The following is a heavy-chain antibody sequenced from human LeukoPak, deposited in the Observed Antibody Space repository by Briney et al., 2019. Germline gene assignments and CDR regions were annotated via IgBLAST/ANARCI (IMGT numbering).Heavy chain of an antibody. D-gene: IGHD5-24*01. J-gene: IGHJ3*01. V-gene: IGHV3-43*01. CDR3: AKEGDGYH. CDR2: IRWDGGST. Sequence: PGGSLRRSCAASGFTFDDYTMHWVRQAPGNGLEWVSLIRWDGGSTYYADSVKGRFTISRDNSKNSLYLQMNSLRTEDTALYYCAKEGDGYHWGQGTMVTVSS. CDR1: GFTFDDYT.